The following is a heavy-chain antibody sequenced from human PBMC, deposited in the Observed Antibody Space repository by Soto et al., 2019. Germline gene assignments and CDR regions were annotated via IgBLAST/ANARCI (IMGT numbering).Heavy chain of an antibody. D-gene: IGHD3-3*01. CDR1: GFTFSSYA. J-gene: IGHJ5*02. CDR3: ARVRIYDFCSGPTLFDP. V-gene: IGHV3-30-3*01. Sequence: QVQLVESGGGVVQPGRSLRLSCAASGFTFSSYAMHWVRQAPGKGLEWVAVISYDGSNKYYADSVKGRFTISRDNSKNTLYLQMNSMRAEDTAVYYCARVRIYDFCSGPTLFDPWGQGTLVTVSS. CDR2: ISYDGSNK.